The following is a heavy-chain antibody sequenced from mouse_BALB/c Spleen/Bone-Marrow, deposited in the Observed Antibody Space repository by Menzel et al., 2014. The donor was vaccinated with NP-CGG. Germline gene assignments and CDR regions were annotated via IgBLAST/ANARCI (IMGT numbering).Heavy chain of an antibody. CDR3: VLITPVVSDY. Sequence: VQLQQSGAELAKPGASVKMSCKASGYTFTTYWMHWVKRRPGQGLEWIGYINPSTGYTEYIQKFKDKATLTADKSSSTAYMQLNSLTSEDSSVYYCVLITPVVSDYWGRGTSLTVSS. CDR1: GYTFTTYW. J-gene: IGHJ2*02. CDR2: INPSTGYT. D-gene: IGHD1-1*01. V-gene: IGHV1-7*01.